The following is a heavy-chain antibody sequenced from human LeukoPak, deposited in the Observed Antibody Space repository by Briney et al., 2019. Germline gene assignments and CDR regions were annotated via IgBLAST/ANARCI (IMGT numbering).Heavy chain of an antibody. CDR3: ARDSPYYYDSSGLFDP. D-gene: IGHD3-22*01. Sequence: GASVKVSCKASGGTFSSYAISWVRQAPGQGLEWMEGIIPIFGTANYAQKFQGRVTITTDESTSTAYMELSSLRSEDTAVYYCARDSPYYYDSSGLFDPWGQGTLVTVSS. CDR2: IIPIFGTA. J-gene: IGHJ5*02. V-gene: IGHV1-69*05. CDR1: GGTFSSYA.